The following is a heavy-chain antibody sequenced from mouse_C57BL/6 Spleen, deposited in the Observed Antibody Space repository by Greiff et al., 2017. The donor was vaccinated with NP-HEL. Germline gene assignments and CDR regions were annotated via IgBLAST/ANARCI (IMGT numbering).Heavy chain of an antibody. CDR2: IYPRNGNT. V-gene: IGHV1-81*01. CDR3: ARRDYGSPHFDY. Sequence: QVQLKESGAELARPGASVKLSCKASGYTFTSYGISWVKQRTGQGLEWIGEIYPRNGNTYYNEKFKGKATLTADKSSSTAYMELRSLTSEDSAVYFCARRDYGSPHFDYWGQGTTLTASS. J-gene: IGHJ2*01. D-gene: IGHD1-1*01. CDR1: GYTFTSYG.